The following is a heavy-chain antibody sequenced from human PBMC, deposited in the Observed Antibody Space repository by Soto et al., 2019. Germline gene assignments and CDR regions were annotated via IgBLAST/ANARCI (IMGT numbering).Heavy chain of an antibody. CDR3: TKGATNRFDS. V-gene: IGHV5-51*01. D-gene: IGHD2-8*01. J-gene: IGHJ4*02. CDR1: GYRFTSSW. Sequence: PGESLKISCQGSGYRFTSSWIGWVRQMPGKGLEWLGNVYPSDSDVRYSPSSEGRVTISADNAINTAYLHLLNLKASDTAIYYCTKGATNRFDSWGQGTRVTVSS. CDR2: VYPSDSDV.